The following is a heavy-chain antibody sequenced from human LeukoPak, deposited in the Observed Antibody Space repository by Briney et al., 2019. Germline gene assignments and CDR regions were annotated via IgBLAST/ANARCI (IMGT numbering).Heavy chain of an antibody. Sequence: GRSLRLSCAASGFTFSSYAMHWVRQAPGKGLEWVAVISYDGSNKYYADSVKGRFTISRDNSKNTLYLQMNSLRAEDTAVYYCARYFWMGYWGQGTLVTVSS. CDR1: GFTFSSYA. J-gene: IGHJ4*02. CDR2: ISYDGSNK. D-gene: IGHD3-3*01. V-gene: IGHV3-30*04. CDR3: ARYFWMGY.